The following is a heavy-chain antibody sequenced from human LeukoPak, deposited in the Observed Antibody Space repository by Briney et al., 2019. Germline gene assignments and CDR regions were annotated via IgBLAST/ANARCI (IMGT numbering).Heavy chain of an antibody. Sequence: GESLKISCKGSGYSFTNYWIGWVRQMPGKGLEWMGIIFPGDSNTRYSPSFQGQVTMAADKSITTAYLQWSSLRASDTAMYYCARSSVNGFDPWGQGTLVTVST. CDR1: GYSFTNYW. V-gene: IGHV5-51*01. J-gene: IGHJ5*02. CDR3: ARSSVNGFDP. D-gene: IGHD3-3*01. CDR2: IFPGDSNT.